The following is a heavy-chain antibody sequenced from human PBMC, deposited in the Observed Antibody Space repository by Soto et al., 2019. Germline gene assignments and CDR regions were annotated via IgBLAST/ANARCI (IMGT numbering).Heavy chain of an antibody. CDR1: GFTFSSYA. CDR3: AKALPYYYDSSGYYYPQVYYFDY. J-gene: IGHJ4*02. Sequence: EVQRLQSGGGLVHPGGSLRLSCAASGFTFSSYAMSWVRQPPGKRLEWVSAISGSGGSTYYADSVKRRFTISRDNSKNTRYLQMISGRGEDTAVYYCAKALPYYYDSSGYYYPQVYYFDYWGQGTLVTVSS. V-gene: IGHV3-23*01. CDR2: ISGSGGST. D-gene: IGHD3-22*01.